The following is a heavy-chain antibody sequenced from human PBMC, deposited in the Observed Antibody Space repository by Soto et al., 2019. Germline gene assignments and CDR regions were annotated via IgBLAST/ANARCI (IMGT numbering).Heavy chain of an antibody. D-gene: IGHD1-1*01. CDR1: GFTFSSYG. Sequence: TGVFLRLSCAASGFTFSSYGMHWVRQAPGKGLEWVSYISDSGSTKHYADSVKGRFTISRDNSKNTLYLQMNSLRAEDTAVYYCARDSLKYGTTGTTPCFDYWGQGTLVTVSS. V-gene: IGHV3-48*01. CDR2: ISDSGSTK. J-gene: IGHJ4*02. CDR3: ARDSLKYGTTGTTPCFDY.